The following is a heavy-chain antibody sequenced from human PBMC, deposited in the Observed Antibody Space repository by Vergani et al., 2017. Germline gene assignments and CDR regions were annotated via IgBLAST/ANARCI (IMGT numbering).Heavy chain of an antibody. CDR1: GYSISSGYY. Sequence: QVQLQESGPGLVKPSETLSLTCAVSGYSISSGYYWGWIRQPPGKGLEWIGSIYHSGSTYYNPSLKSRVTISVDTSKNQFSVKLSSVTAADTAVYYCARSRQQLVRGYNWFDPWGQGTLVTVSS. D-gene: IGHD6-13*01. J-gene: IGHJ5*02. V-gene: IGHV4-38-2*01. CDR3: ARSRQQLVRGYNWFDP. CDR2: IYHSGST.